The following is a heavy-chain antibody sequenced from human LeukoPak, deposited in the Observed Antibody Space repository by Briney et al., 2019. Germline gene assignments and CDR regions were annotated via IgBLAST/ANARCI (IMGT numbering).Heavy chain of an antibody. V-gene: IGHV3-30*02. Sequence: GGSLRLSCVASGFAFSYYGMHWVRQAPGKGLEWVAFIRYSASDKYYADSVKGRFTISRDNAKNSLYLQTNSLRAEDTALYYCAKASSWYYFDYWGQGTLVTVSS. CDR3: AKASSWYYFDY. CDR2: IRYSASDK. CDR1: GFAFSYYG. J-gene: IGHJ4*02. D-gene: IGHD6-13*01.